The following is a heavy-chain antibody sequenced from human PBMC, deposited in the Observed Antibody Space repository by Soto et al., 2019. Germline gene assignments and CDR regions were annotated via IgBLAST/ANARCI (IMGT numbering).Heavy chain of an antibody. V-gene: IGHV5-51*01. CDR3: ARQHPLDSRVWYN. J-gene: IGHJ4*02. CDR2: IYPRDSDT. D-gene: IGHD6-19*01. CDR1: GDSFTGFW. Sequence: GESLKISCKVSGDSFTGFWIGWVRQMPGKGLEWLGSIYPRDSDTRYSPSFQGQVIISADKSLSTAYLQWNSLEASDTAIYYCARQHPLDSRVWYNWGQGTLVTVSS.